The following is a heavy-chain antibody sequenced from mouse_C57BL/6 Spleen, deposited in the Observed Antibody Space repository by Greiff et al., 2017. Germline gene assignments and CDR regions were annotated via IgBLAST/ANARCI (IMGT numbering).Heavy chain of an antibody. V-gene: IGHV5-9-1*02. Sequence: LQQSGEGLVKPGGSLKLSCAASGFTFSSYAMSWVRQTPEKRLAWVAYISSGGDYIYYADTVKGRFTISRDNARNTLYLQMSSLKSEDTAMYYCTRVSNYWYFDVWGTGTTVTVSS. CDR1: GFTFSSYA. CDR3: TRVSNYWYFDV. J-gene: IGHJ1*03. CDR2: ISSGGDYI. D-gene: IGHD2-5*01.